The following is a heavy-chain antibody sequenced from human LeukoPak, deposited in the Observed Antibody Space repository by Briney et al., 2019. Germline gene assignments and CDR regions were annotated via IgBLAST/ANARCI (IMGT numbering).Heavy chain of an antibody. V-gene: IGHV3-21*01. CDR3: AKVLPSGYSLARAWLDV. CDR1: GFTFSSYS. Sequence: NPGGSLRLSCAASGFTFSSYSMNWVRQAPGKGLEWVSSISSSSSYIYYADSVKGRFTISRDNAKNSLYLQMNSLRAEDTAVYYCAKVLPSGYSLARAWLDVWGQGTTVTVSS. J-gene: IGHJ6*02. D-gene: IGHD5-12*01. CDR2: ISSSSSYI.